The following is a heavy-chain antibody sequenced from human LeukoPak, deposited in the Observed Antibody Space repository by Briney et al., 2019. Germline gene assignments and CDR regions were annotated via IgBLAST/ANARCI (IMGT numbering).Heavy chain of an antibody. CDR3: ARAGTYVVRGVDGNMDV. J-gene: IGHJ6*03. CDR2: ISSSNSAI. CDR1: GFTFSSYD. D-gene: IGHD3-10*01. V-gene: IGHV3-48*03. Sequence: GGSLRLSCAASGFTFSSYDTNWVRQAPGKGLEWVSYISSSNSAIYYADSVKGRFTISRDNAKNSLYLQMNSLRAEDTAVYYCARAGTYVVRGVDGNMDVGGKGTTVTVSS.